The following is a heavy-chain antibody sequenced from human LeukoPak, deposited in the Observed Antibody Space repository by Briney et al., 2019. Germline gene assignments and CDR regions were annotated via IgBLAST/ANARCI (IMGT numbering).Heavy chain of an antibody. J-gene: IGHJ4*02. CDR2: ISSSSSTI. CDR1: GFTFSSYS. D-gene: IGHD3-10*01. CDR3: ARSMVRGVIYFDY. Sequence: GGSLRLSCAASGFTFSSYSMNWVRQAPGKGLEWVSYISSSSSTIYYADSVKGRFTISRDNAKNSLYLQMNSLRAEDTAVYYCARSMVRGVIYFDYWGQGTLVTVSS. V-gene: IGHV3-48*01.